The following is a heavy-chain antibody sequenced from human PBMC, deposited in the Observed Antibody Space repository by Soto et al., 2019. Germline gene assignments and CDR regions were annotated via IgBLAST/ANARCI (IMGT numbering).Heavy chain of an antibody. CDR2: SYYSGRT. Sequence: QVQLQESGPGLVKPSETLSLTCTVSGGSVSSGSYYWSWIRQPPGKGLEWIGYSYYSGRTNYNPSLKSRGTRSVDTSKNQFSLKLSSVTAAATAVYYGYSVSYYYGMDVWGQGTTVTVSS. CDR1: GGSVSSGSYY. J-gene: IGHJ6*02. V-gene: IGHV4-61*01. CDR3: YSVSYYYGMDV. D-gene: IGHD2-15*01.